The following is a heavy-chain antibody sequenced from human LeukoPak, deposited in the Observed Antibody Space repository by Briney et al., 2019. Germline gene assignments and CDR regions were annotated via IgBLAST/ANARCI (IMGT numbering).Heavy chain of an antibody. V-gene: IGHV4-39*01. CDR3: ARHDHSSSWDY. J-gene: IGHJ4*02. CDR2: IYYSGST. D-gene: IGHD6-13*01. CDR1: GGSVRSSSYY. Sequence: SEALSLTCTVSGGSVRSSSYYWGWIRQPPGKGLEWIGSIYYSGSTYYNPSLKSRVTISVDTSKNQFSLKLSSVTAADTAVYYCARHDHSSSWDYWGQGTLVTVSS.